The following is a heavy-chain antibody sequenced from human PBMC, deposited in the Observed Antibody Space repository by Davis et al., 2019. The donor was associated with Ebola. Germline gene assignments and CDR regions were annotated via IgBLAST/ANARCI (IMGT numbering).Heavy chain of an antibody. V-gene: IGHV3-33*01. CDR1: GFTFSSYG. CDR3: AREQWHSRDYWYFDL. J-gene: IGHJ2*01. D-gene: IGHD2-8*01. Sequence: GESLKISCAASGFTFSSYGMHWVRQAPGKGLEWVAVIWYDGSNKYYADSVKGRFTISRDNAENSLYLQLNSLRAEDTAVYYCAREQWHSRDYWYFDLWGRGTLVTVSS. CDR2: IWYDGSNK.